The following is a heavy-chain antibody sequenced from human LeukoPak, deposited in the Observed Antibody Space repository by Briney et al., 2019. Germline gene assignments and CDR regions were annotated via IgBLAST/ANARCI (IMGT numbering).Heavy chain of an antibody. CDR2: IPYDGSNK. J-gene: IGHJ4*02. CDR3: AKAGVGGYYYGDY. V-gene: IGHV3-30*18. D-gene: IGHD3-10*01. CDR1: GFTFNSYG. Sequence: GGSLRLSCAASGFTFNSYGMLWVRQAPGKGLEWVALIPYDGSNKYYADSVKGRFTISRDNSKNTLYLQMNSLRAEDTAVFYCAKAGVGGYYYGDYWGQGTLVTVPS.